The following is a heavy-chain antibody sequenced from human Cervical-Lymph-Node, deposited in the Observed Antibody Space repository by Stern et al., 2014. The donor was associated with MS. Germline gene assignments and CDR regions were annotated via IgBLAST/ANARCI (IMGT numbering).Heavy chain of an antibody. J-gene: IGHJ3*02. D-gene: IGHD6-19*01. CDR3: AKDFYSRGWLGSFDI. V-gene: IGHV3-30*19. Sequence: QVQLVESGGGVVQPGGSLRLSFAASGFTLSSYGLHWVRLAASKGLEWVVVVSYDGSYQYYVDSVKGRFTISRDNSRKILYLAMNSLRVEDTAIYYCAKDFYSRGWLGSFDIWGQGTMVTVSS. CDR1: GFTLSSYG. CDR2: VSYDGSYQ.